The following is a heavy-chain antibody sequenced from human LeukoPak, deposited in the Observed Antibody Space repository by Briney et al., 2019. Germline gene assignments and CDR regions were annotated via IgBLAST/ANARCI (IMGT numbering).Heavy chain of an antibody. D-gene: IGHD3-3*01. CDR2: IYYSGST. V-gene: IGHV4-39*07. CDR3: ARVYHVRDYDFCDY. J-gene: IGHJ4*02. CDR1: GGSISSSSYY. Sequence: SETLSLTCTVSGGSISSSSYYWGWIRQPPGKGLEWIGSIYYSGSTYYNPSLKSRVTISVDTSKNQFSLKLSSVTAADTAVYYCARVYHVRDYDFCDYRGQGTLVTVSS.